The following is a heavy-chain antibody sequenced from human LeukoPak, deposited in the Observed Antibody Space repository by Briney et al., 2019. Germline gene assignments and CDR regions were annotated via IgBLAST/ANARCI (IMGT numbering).Heavy chain of an antibody. V-gene: IGHV4-59*01. J-gene: IGHJ3*02. CDR1: GGSISSYY. CDR2: IYYSGST. Sequence: SETLSLTCTVSGGSISSYYWSWIRQPPGKGLEWIGYIYYSGSTNYNPSLKSRVTISVDTSKNQFSLKLSSVTAADTAVYYCARDPTTVTKGFDIWGQGTMVTVSS. CDR3: ARDPTTVTKGFDI. D-gene: IGHD4-17*01.